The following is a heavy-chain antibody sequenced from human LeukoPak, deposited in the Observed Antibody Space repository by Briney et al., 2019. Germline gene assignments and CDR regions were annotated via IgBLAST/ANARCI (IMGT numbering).Heavy chain of an antibody. J-gene: IGHJ4*02. CDR3: ARRPDGTSHFDY. D-gene: IGHD6-6*01. CDR1: GGSIRSYF. V-gene: IGHV4-59*08. Sequence: SETLSLTCTVCGGSIRSYFWSWIRQHPGKGLEWIGYVYYSGGTNYNPSLKSRVTISVDTSKEQFSLKLSSVTAADTAVYYCARRPDGTSHFDYWGQGTLVTVSS. CDR2: VYYSGGT.